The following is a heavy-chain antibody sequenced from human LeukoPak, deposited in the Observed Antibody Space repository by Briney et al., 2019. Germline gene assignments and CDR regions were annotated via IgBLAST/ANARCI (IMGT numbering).Heavy chain of an antibody. J-gene: IGHJ6*02. Sequence: PSETLSFTCTVSGGSISSGYYSWSWFRQPPGKGLEWIGYIYHSGSTHYNPSLKSRVTISVDTSKNQFSLQLTSVTAADTAVYYCARGSPYYATDVWGQGTTVTVSS. CDR3: ARGSPYYATDV. V-gene: IGHV4-30-2*01. CDR2: IYHSGST. CDR1: GGSISSGYYS.